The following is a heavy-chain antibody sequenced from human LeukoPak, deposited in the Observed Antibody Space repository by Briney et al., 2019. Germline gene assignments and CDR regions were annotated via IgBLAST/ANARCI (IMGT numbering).Heavy chain of an antibody. CDR1: GFTFSDYG. CDR2: ITDGGEP. CDR3: AKDYYGSGSHAFDT. D-gene: IGHD3-10*01. Sequence: GGSLRLSCAASGFTFSDYGMSWVRQAPGKGLEWVSTITDGGEPYYADSVKGRFTISRDNSQDTLDLQMDSLRVEDMAIYYFAKDYYGSGSHAFDTWGQGTVVTVSS. J-gene: IGHJ3*02. V-gene: IGHV3-23*01.